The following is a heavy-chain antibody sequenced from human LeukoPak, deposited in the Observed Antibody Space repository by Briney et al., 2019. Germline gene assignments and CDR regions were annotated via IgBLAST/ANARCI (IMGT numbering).Heavy chain of an antibody. CDR3: TTDLAMSVLLWFGGVDYYGMDV. V-gene: IGHV3-15*01. D-gene: IGHD3-10*01. CDR1: GFTFSNAW. Sequence: GGSLRLSCAASGFTFSNAWMSWVRQAPGKGLEWVGRIKSKTDGETTDYAAPVKGRFTISRDDSKDTLYLQMNSLQTEDTAVYYCTTDLAMSVLLWFGGVDYYGMDVWGKGTTVTVSS. CDR2: IKSKTDGETT. J-gene: IGHJ6*04.